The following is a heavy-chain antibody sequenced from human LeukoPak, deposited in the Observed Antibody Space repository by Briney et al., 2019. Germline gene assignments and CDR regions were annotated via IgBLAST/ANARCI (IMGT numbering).Heavy chain of an antibody. Sequence: ASVKVSCKASGYTFTSYGISWVRQAPGQGLECMGWISAYNGNTNYAQKLQGRVTMTTDTSTSTAYMELRSLRSDDTAVYYCARDLEYYGSGGDYMDVWGKGTTVTVSS. V-gene: IGHV1-18*01. CDR1: GYTFTSYG. CDR3: ARDLEYYGSGGDYMDV. CDR2: ISAYNGNT. D-gene: IGHD3-10*01. J-gene: IGHJ6*03.